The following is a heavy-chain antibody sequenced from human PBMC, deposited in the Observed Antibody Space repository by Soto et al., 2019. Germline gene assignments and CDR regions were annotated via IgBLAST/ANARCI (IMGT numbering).Heavy chain of an antibody. CDR3: TTDPPAGSRAIDY. CDR2: IKRQTEGGTT. V-gene: IGHV3-15*07. CDR1: GISFSDAW. Sequence: EVQLVESGGGLVKPGGSLRLSCVGSGISFSDAWMSSVRQAPGKGLEWVGRIKRQTEGGTTDYPASVKGRFIISRDDSENTLYLQMNSLKTEDTAMYYCTTDPPAGSRAIDYWGQATQVTVSS. J-gene: IGHJ4*02.